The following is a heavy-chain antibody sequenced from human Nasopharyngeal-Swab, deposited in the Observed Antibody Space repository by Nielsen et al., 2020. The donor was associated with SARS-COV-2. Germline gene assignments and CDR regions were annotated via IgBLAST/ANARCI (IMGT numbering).Heavy chain of an antibody. J-gene: IGHJ4*02. D-gene: IGHD2-15*01. V-gene: IGHV1-3*01. CDR3: ARDGTIYCSGGSCYYFDY. CDR1: GYTFTSYA. CDR2: INAGNGNT. Sequence: ASVKVSCKASGYTFTSYAIHWVRQAPGQRLEWMGWINAGNGNTKYSQKFQGRVTITRDTSASTAYIELSSLRSEDTAVYYCARDGTIYCSGGSCYYFDYWGQGTLVTVSS.